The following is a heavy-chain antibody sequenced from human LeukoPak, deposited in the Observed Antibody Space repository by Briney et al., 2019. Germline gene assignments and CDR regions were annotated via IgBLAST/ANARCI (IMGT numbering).Heavy chain of an antibody. V-gene: IGHV3-7*03. CDR2: IKQDGSEK. J-gene: IGHJ3*02. D-gene: IGHD4-23*01. CDR3: AKERWGSRGAFDI. Sequence: ETLSLNCTVYGGSFSDYYWSWLRQSPGKGVEWVANIKQDGSEKYSVDSVKGRFTISRDNAKNSLYLQMNSLRAEDMALYYCAKERWGSRGAFDIWGQGTMVTVSS. CDR1: GGSFSDYY.